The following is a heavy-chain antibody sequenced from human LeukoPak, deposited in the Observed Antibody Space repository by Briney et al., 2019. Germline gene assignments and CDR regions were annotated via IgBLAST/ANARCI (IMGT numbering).Heavy chain of an antibody. CDR2: IYHSGRT. Sequence: SETLSLTCTVSGYSTSSGYYWGWIRQPPGKGLEWIGSIYHSGRTYYNPSLKSRVTISLDTSKNQFSLKLTSVTAADTAVFYCARRTTYVGWLPSESPSCFDYWGQGTLVTVSS. CDR1: GYSTSSGYY. V-gene: IGHV4-38-2*02. D-gene: IGHD5-12*01. J-gene: IGHJ4*02. CDR3: ARRTTYVGWLPSESPSCFDY.